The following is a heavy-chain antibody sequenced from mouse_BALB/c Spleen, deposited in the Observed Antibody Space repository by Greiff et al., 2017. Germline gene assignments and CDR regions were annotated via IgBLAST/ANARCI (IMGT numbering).Heavy chain of an antibody. CDR2: ISYSGST. J-gene: IGHJ4*01. Sequence: EVKLQESGPGLVKPSQSLSLTCTVTGYSITSDYAWNWIRQFPGNKLEWMGYISYSGSTSYNPSLKSRISITRDTSKNQFFLQLNSVTTEDTATYYCARYGNYPYYAMDYGGQGTSVTVSS. V-gene: IGHV3-2*02. CDR3: ARYGNYPYYAMDY. CDR1: GYSITSDYA. D-gene: IGHD2-1*01.